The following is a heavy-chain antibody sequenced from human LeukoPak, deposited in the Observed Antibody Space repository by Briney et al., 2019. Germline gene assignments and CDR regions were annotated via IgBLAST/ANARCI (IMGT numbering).Heavy chain of an antibody. CDR3: ARRRRRGYSPVRDYYYMDV. V-gene: IGHV4-61*02. Sequence: SETLSLTCTVSGGSISSGSYYWSWIRQPAGKGLEWIGRIYTSGSTNYNPSLKSRVTISVDTSKNQFSLKLSSVTAADTAVYYCARRRRRGYSPVRDYYYMDVWGKGTTVTVSS. CDR1: GGSISSGSYY. CDR2: IYTSGST. J-gene: IGHJ6*03. D-gene: IGHD5-18*01.